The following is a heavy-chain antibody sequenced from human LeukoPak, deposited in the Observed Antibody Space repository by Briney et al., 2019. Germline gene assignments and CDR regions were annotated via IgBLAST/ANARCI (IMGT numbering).Heavy chain of an antibody. CDR1: GYTFTSYA. D-gene: IGHD6-13*01. CDR3: ARDPSGGYSSSWYYFDY. CDR2: INAGNGNT. Sequence: ASVKVSCKASGYTFTSYAMHWVRQAPGQRLEWMGWINAGNGNTKYSQKFQGRVTITRDTSASTAYMELSSLRSEDTAVYYCARDPSGGYSSSWYYFDYRGQGTLVTVSS. J-gene: IGHJ4*02. V-gene: IGHV1-3*01.